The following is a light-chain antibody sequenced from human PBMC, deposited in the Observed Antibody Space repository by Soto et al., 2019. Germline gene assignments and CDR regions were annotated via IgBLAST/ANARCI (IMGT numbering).Light chain of an antibody. J-gene: IGLJ1*01. CDR2: EVS. Sequence: QSALTQPPSVSGSPGQSVTISCTGTSSVVGSYNRVSWYQQPPCTAPKLMISEVSNRPSGVPDRFSGSKSGNTASLTISGLQAEDEADYYCSSYTSSSTYVFGTGTKVTVL. V-gene: IGLV2-18*02. CDR1: SSVVGSYNR. CDR3: SSYTSSSTYV.